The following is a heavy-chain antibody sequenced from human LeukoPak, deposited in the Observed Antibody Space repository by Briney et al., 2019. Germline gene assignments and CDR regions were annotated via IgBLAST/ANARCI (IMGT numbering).Heavy chain of an antibody. CDR1: SYSISSGYY. V-gene: IGHV4-38-2*02. D-gene: IGHD3-22*01. CDR2: IYHSGST. J-gene: IGHJ4*02. CDR3: ASRDYYYASSGFAY. Sequence: SETLSLTCTVSSYSISSGYYWGWIRQPPGRGLEWIGSIYHSGSTYYNPSLRSRVTISGDTSKNQFSLRLSSVTAADTAVYYCASRDYYYASSGFAYWGQGTLVTVSS.